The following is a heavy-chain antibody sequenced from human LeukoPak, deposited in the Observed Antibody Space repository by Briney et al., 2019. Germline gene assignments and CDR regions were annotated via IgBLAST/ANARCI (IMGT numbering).Heavy chain of an antibody. CDR3: ARMTPDSPSFDY. D-gene: IGHD1-14*01. CDR2: IDWDDDR. Sequence: SGPALVKPTQTLTLTCTFSGFSLNTRQMCVVWIRQPPGKDLEWLARIDWDDDRFYSPSLKTRLSVSKGTSKNQVVLTMAHMDPADTGTYYCARMTPDSPSFDYWGQGTLVTDSS. V-gene: IGHV2-70*17. CDR1: GFSLNTRQMC. J-gene: IGHJ4*02.